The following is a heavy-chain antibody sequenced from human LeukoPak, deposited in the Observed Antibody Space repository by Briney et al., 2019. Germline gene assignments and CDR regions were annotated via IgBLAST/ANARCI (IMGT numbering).Heavy chain of an antibody. CDR2: ISANSGNT. CDR1: GYSFTRSG. Sequence: GASVKVSCKPSGYSFTRSGISWVRQAPGQGLEWMAWISANSGNTNYAQNFQDRVTLTTDTSTSTAYMELRSLRSDDTAVYYCARDVNYAFDYWGQGTLVTVSS. D-gene: IGHD3-16*01. J-gene: IGHJ4*02. V-gene: IGHV1-18*01. CDR3: ARDVNYAFDY.